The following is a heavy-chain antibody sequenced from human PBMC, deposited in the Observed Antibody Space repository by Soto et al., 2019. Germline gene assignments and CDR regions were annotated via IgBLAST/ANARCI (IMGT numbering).Heavy chain of an antibody. CDR2: ISYDGSNK. D-gene: IGHD3-3*01. CDR1: GFTFSRYA. CDR3: ARALGVVIKPNY. J-gene: IGHJ4*02. Sequence: LRLSCAASGFTFSRYAMHWVRQAPGKGLEWVAVISYDGSNKYYADSVKGRFTISRDNSKNTLYLQMNSLRAEDTAVYYCARALGVVIKPNYCRRLTLVAVSS. V-gene: IGHV3-30-3*01.